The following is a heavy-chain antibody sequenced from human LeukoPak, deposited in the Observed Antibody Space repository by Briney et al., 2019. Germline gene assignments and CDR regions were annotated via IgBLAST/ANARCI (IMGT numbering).Heavy chain of an antibody. CDR1: GYTFSSHD. J-gene: IGHJ4*02. Sequence: SVKVSCKASGYTFSSHDINWVRQAPGQGLEWMGRIIPILGIANYAQNLQGRVTMTRDTSTSTVYMELSGLRSEDTAVYYCARGYYYDSSGYSHFDYWGQGTLVTVSS. CDR3: ARGYYYDSSGYSHFDY. V-gene: IGHV1-69*04. D-gene: IGHD3-22*01. CDR2: IIPILGIA.